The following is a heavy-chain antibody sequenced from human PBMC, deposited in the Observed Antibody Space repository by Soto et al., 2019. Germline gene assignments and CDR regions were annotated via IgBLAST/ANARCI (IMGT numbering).Heavy chain of an antibody. CDR1: GGSFSNSA. J-gene: IGHJ4*02. D-gene: IGHD6-6*01. CDR2: IIPIFTTT. CDR3: ARPSGILGQFSALVDY. Sequence: QVQLVQSGSEVRRPGSSVKVSCKASGGSFSNSAIAWVRQAPGQGLEWLGMIIPIFTTTNYAQKFKDRLTITADGSTSTVYMESSGLKSEDTAVYFCARPSGILGQFSALVDYWGQGTLVTVSS. V-gene: IGHV1-69*18.